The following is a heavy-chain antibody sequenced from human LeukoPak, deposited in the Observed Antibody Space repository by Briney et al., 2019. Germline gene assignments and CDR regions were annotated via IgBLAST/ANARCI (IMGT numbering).Heavy chain of an antibody. V-gene: IGHV3-30-3*01. CDR1: GFTFSSYA. CDR3: ASDPSHCSGTSCYNY. D-gene: IGHD2-2*02. J-gene: IGHJ4*02. CDR2: ISYDGGSK. Sequence: GGSLRLSCAASGFTFSSYAMHWVRQAPGKGLEWVAVISYDGGSKYYADSVKGRFTISRDNSKNTLYLQMNSLRAEDMAVYYCASDPSHCSGTSCYNYWGQGTLVTVSS.